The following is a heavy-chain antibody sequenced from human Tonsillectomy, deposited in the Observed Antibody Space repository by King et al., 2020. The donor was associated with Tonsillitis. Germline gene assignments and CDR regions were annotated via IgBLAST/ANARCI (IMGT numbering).Heavy chain of an antibody. D-gene: IGHD4-11*01. V-gene: IGHV3-23*04. CDR1: GFTFSSYA. Sequence: VQLVESGGGLVQPGGSLRLSCAASGFTFSSYAMSWVRQAPGKGLQWVSVISGSGGSTYYADSVKGRFTISRDNSKNTLYLQMNSLRAEDTAVYYCAKSQLVSNYVSPGDYWGQGTLVTVSS. CDR3: AKSQLVSNYVSPGDY. CDR2: ISGSGGST. J-gene: IGHJ4*02.